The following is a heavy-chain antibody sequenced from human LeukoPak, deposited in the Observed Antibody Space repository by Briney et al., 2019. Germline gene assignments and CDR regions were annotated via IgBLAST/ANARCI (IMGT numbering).Heavy chain of an antibody. J-gene: IGHJ4*02. CDR3: ARGARISSSWHSSV. CDR1: GYTFSNYG. CDR2: ISAYNNNT. D-gene: IGHD2-2*01. V-gene: IGHV1-18*01. Sequence: GASVKVSCKTSGYTFSNYGVSWVRQAPGQGLEWMGWISAYNNNTNYAQKFQGRLTMTTDTSTSTAYMELRSLRSDDTAVYYCARGARISSSWHSSVWGQGTLITVS.